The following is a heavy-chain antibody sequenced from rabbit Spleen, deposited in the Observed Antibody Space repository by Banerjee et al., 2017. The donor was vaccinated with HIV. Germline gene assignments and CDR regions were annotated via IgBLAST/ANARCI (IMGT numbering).Heavy chain of an antibody. V-gene: IGHV1S45*01. J-gene: IGHJ4*01. Sequence: QEQLVESGGGLVKPEGSLTLTCKASGFSFSDRDVMCWVRQAPGKGLEWIACINAATAKPVYATWAKGRFTISRTSSTTVTLQMTSLTVADTATYFCAGGYGTSPGAGYFDLWGPGTLVTVS. CDR2: INAATAKP. CDR3: AGGYGTSPGAGYFDL. D-gene: IGHD7-1*01. CDR1: GFSFSDRDV.